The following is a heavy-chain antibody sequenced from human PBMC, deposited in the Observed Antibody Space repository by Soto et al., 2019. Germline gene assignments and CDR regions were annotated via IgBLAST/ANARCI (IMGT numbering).Heavy chain of an antibody. V-gene: IGHV3-23*01. Sequence: GGSLRLSCAASGFTFSSYAMSWVRQAPGKGLEWVSAISGSGGSTYYADSVKGRFTISRDNSKNTLYLQMNSLRAEDTAVYYCAKDGLFLRGVTTDFDYWGQGTLVTVSS. CDR2: ISGSGGST. CDR3: AKDGLFLRGVTTDFDY. D-gene: IGHD4-17*01. J-gene: IGHJ4*02. CDR1: GFTFSSYA.